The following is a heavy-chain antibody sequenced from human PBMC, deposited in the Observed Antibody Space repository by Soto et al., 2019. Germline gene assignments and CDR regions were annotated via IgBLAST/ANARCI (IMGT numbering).Heavy chain of an antibody. CDR3: ASSSGTYRPSRYCSVSACLVNRSSDL. Sequence: APLQLCCEESRDTFQSSGISWVRQAQGNGLEWMGWISAYNGDTNYPQKFQARVTMTTDTSTSTAYLDLRSLRSDDTAVYYWASSSGTYRPSRYCSVSACLVNRSSDL. D-gene: IGHD1-26*01. CDR2: ISAYNGDT. J-gene: IGHJ2*01. V-gene: IGHV1-18*04. CDR1: RDTFQSSG.